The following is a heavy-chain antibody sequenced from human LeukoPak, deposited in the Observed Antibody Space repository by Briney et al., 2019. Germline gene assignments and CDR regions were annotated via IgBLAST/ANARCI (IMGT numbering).Heavy chain of an antibody. V-gene: IGHV5-51*01. CDR3: ARRGLGSSWQGGRYYFDY. CDR1: GYSFTGYW. D-gene: IGHD6-13*01. J-gene: IGHJ4*02. CDR2: IYPGDSDT. Sequence: GESLKISCKGSGYSFTGYWIGWVRQMPGKGLEWMGIIYPGDSDTRYSPSFQGQVTISADKSISTAYLQWSSLKASDTAMYYCARRGLGSSWQGGRYYFDYWGQGTLVTVSS.